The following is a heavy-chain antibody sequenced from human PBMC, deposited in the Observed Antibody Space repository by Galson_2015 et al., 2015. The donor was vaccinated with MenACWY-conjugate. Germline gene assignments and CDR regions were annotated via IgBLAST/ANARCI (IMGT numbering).Heavy chain of an antibody. CDR2: INSDGSST. CDR1: GFSFSSYW. CDR3: ARKGPNGRPAGGFDT. V-gene: IGHV3-74*01. Sequence: SLRLSCAASGFSFSSYWMHWVRQLPGKGPVWVSRINSDGSSTSYADSVKGRFTISRDNAKNTLHLQMSSLRAEDTAVYYCARKGPNGRPAGGFDTWGQGTMVTVSS. D-gene: IGHD2-8*01. J-gene: IGHJ3*02.